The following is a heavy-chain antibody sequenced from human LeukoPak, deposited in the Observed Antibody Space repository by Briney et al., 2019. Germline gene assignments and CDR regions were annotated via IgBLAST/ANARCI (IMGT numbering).Heavy chain of an antibody. D-gene: IGHD6-13*01. Sequence: PGGSLRLSCAASGFTFSSYAMSWVRQAPGKGLEWVSAISGSGGSTYYADSVKGRFTISRDNSKNTLYLQMNSLRAEDTAVYYCAKDPARVSSWINWFDPWGQGTLVTVSS. CDR3: AKDPARVSSWINWFDP. CDR2: ISGSGGST. J-gene: IGHJ5*02. CDR1: GFTFSSYA. V-gene: IGHV3-23*01.